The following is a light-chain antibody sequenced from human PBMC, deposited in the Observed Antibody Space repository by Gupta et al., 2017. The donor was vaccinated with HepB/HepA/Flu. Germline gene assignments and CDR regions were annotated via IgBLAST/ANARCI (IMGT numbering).Light chain of an antibody. CDR1: QSVSSSY. Sequence: EIVLTQSPRTLALSPGERATLSCRASQSVSSSYLAWYQHKPGQAPRLLISGASTRDTDVPERFSGGGCGKDVTLTISRREQEDFAVYYCQQYDDQPLFTFGQGTKLEIK. CDR3: QQYDDQPLFT. J-gene: IGKJ2*01. CDR2: GAS. V-gene: IGKV3-20*01.